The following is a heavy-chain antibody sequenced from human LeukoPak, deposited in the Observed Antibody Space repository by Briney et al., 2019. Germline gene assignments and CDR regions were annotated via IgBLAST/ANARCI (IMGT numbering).Heavy chain of an antibody. CDR2: IYYSGST. CDR1: GGSISSYY. Sequence: SETRSLTCTXAGGSISSYYWSWIRQPPGKGLEWIGYIYYSGSTNYNPSLKSRVTISVDTSKNQFSLKLSSVTAADTAVYYCARHRHSSSWYKFDYWGQGTLVTVSS. CDR3: ARHRHSSSWYKFDY. J-gene: IGHJ4*02. V-gene: IGHV4-59*08. D-gene: IGHD6-13*01.